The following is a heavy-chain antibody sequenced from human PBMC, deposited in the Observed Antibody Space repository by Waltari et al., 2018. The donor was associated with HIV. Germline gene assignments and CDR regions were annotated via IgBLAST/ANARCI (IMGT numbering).Heavy chain of an antibody. CDR3: AREGDCFSNKCSGGLMSY. Sequence: QVEVVTSGGGVVQPGGSLTLPCAASGFSFSKHAMHWARQAPGKGLEWVALISVDGENKKYPESVKGRFTVSRDNSKNTVYLQMSSLRPGDTAVYYCAREGDCFSNKCSGGLMSYWGQGTLVTVSS. CDR2: ISVDGENK. V-gene: IGHV3-30*04. J-gene: IGHJ4*02. D-gene: IGHD2-2*01. CDR1: GFSFSKHA.